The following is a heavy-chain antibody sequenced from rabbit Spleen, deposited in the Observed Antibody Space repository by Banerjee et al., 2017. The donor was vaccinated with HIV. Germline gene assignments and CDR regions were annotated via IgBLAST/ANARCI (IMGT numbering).Heavy chain of an antibody. Sequence: QSLEESGGDLVKPGASLTLTCKASGFDFTSTYYMCWVRQAPGKGLEWIACIDSGSRDFTYYASWAEGRFTMSRTSSTTVTLQMTSLTAADTATYFCARDLVSVIGWNFNLWGQGTLVTVS. CDR2: IDSGSRDFT. CDR3: ARDLVSVIGWNFNL. J-gene: IGHJ4*01. CDR1: GFDFTSTYY. D-gene: IGHD1-1*01. V-gene: IGHV1S40*01.